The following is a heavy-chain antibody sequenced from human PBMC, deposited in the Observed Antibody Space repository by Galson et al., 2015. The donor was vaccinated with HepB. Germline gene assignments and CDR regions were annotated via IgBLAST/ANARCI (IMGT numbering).Heavy chain of an antibody. CDR1: GDSVSSNSAA. CDR2: TYYRSKWYN. Sequence: CAISGDSVSSNSAAWNWIRQSPSRGLEWLGRTYYRSKWYNDYAVSVKSRITINPDTSKNQFSLRLNSVTPEDTAVYYCARVMWRTAGTETSHFDYWGQGTLVTVSS. V-gene: IGHV6-1*01. J-gene: IGHJ4*02. CDR3: ARVMWRTAGTETSHFDY. D-gene: IGHD1-1*01.